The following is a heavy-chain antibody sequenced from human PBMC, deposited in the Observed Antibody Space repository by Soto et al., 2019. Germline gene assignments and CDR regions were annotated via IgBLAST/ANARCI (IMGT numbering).Heavy chain of an antibody. CDR1: GGSVNGYY. Sequence: SSETLSLSCAVYGGSVNGYYWNWIRQPPGKGLEWIGEINHTGGTHYNPSLKSRVTMSVDTSKNQFSLRLSSATAADTAIYYCATRITVFGLLIPPFDPWGQGTQVTV. D-gene: IGHD3-3*01. V-gene: IGHV4-34*01. J-gene: IGHJ5*02. CDR3: ATRITVFGLLIPPFDP. CDR2: INHTGGT.